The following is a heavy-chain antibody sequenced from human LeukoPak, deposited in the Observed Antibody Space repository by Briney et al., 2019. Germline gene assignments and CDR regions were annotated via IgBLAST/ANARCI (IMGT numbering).Heavy chain of an antibody. D-gene: IGHD6-13*01. Sequence: GGSLRLSCAASGFTFSRYGMHWVRQAPGKGLEWVSSISSSSYIYYADSVKGRFTISRDNAKNSLYLQMNSLRAEDTAVYYCARVKSSSWYDGFDYWGQGTLVTVSS. CDR1: GFTFSRYG. CDR2: ISSSSYI. CDR3: ARVKSSSWYDGFDY. J-gene: IGHJ4*02. V-gene: IGHV3-21*01.